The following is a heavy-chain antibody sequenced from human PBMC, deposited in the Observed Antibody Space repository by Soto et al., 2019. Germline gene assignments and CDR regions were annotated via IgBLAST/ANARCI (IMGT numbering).Heavy chain of an antibody. J-gene: IGHJ3*02. Sequence: ETRSLTCTVASGFIGTYFWGWIRQPPGKGLEWIGYIYYSGTTNYNPSLKSRVTIFLDTSKNQFYLRLSSVTAADTAVYYCARGRGGTYDAFDIWGQGTLVTVSS. CDR3: ARGRGGTYDAFDI. CDR2: IYYSGTT. D-gene: IGHD1-26*01. CDR1: SGFIGTYF. V-gene: IGHV4-59*01.